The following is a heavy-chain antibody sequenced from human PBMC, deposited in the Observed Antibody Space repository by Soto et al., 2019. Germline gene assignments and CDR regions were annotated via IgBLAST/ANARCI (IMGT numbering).Heavy chain of an antibody. J-gene: IGHJ4*02. D-gene: IGHD3-10*01. CDR2: IYYSGST. V-gene: IGHV4-31*03. Sequence: QVQLQESGPGLVKPSQTLSLTCTVSGGSISSGGYYWSWIRQHPGKGLEWIGYIYYSGSTYYNPSLKSRVTISVDTSKNQFSLKLSSVTAADTAVYYCARDNRGSGSYYRPFDYWGQGTLVTVSS. CDR3: ARDNRGSGSYYRPFDY. CDR1: GGSISSGGYY.